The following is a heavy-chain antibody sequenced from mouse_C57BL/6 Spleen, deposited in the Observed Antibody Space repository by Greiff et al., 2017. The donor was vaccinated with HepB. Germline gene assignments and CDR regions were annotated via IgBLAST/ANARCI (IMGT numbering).Heavy chain of an antibody. V-gene: IGHV1-50*01. J-gene: IGHJ2*01. Sequence: QVQLQQPGAELVKPGASVKLSCKASGYTFTSYWMQWVKQRPGQGLEWIGEIDPSDSYTNYNQKFKGKATLTVDTSSSTAYMQLSSLTSEDSAVYYCARQTTVDYFDYWGQGTTLTVSS. CDR2: IDPSDSYT. CDR1: GYTFTSYW. D-gene: IGHD1-1*01. CDR3: ARQTTVDYFDY.